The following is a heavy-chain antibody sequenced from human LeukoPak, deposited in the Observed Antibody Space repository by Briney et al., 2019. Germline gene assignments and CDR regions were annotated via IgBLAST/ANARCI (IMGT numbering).Heavy chain of an antibody. CDR1: GSTFRSYA. J-gene: IGHJ2*01. CDR2: IRGNGDTT. Sequence: GGSLRLSCAASGSTFRSYAMTWVRRAPGNWRKWVSAIRGNGDTTYYAHYVKSRFSISRDNSKNTLYLQMNGLRAEDTAVYYCAKGPHDRGYWYFDLWGRGTLVTVSS. CDR3: AKGPHDRGYWYFDL. V-gene: IGHV3-23*01.